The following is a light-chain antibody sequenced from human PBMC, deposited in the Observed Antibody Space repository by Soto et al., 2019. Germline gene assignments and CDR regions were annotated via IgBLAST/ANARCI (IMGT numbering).Light chain of an antibody. V-gene: IGLV2-14*01. CDR3: NSYTSSSTLPYV. J-gene: IGLJ1*01. CDR2: DVS. CDR1: SSDVGGYNY. Sequence: QSALTQPASVSGSPGQSITISCTGTSSDVGGYNYVSWYQQHPGKAPKVMIYDVSKRPSGVSNRFSGSKSGNTASLGISGLQAEDEADYYCNSYTSSSTLPYVFGTGTKVTVL.